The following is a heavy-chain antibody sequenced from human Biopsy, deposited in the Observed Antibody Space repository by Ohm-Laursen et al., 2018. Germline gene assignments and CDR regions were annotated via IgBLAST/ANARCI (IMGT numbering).Heavy chain of an antibody. CDR3: ARHIGSSWEWAFDI. Sequence: SVKVSCKASGFTFTSYGFTWVRQAPGQGLEWMGWISAYNGVTKYAQNLQDRVTMTTDTSTSTIYMELRSLRSDDTAVYYCARHIGSSWEWAFDIWGRGTMVTVSS. CDR2: ISAYNGVT. V-gene: IGHV1-18*01. J-gene: IGHJ3*02. CDR1: GFTFTSYG. D-gene: IGHD6-13*01.